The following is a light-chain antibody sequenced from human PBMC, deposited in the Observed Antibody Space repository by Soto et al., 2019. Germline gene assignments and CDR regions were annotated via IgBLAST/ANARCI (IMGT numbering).Light chain of an antibody. V-gene: IGKV1D-13*01. Sequence: AIQLTQSPSSLSASVGDRVTITCRASQGISSALAWYQQKPGKAPKLLIYDASSLESGVPSRFSGSGSGTDFTLTISSLQPEDFTTYYCQQFNNYPLLTFGGGTKVEIK. CDR2: DAS. J-gene: IGKJ4*01. CDR1: QGISSA. CDR3: QQFNNYPLLT.